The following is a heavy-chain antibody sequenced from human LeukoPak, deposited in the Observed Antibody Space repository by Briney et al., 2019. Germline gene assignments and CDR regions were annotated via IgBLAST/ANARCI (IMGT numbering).Heavy chain of an antibody. V-gene: IGHV3-23*01. CDR1: GFTFSSYA. J-gene: IGHJ4*02. CDR3: AKGGSGWSYYFDF. Sequence: GGSLRLSCAASGFTFSSYAMSWVRQAPGKGLEWVSAIRGSGGGTYYADSVKGRFTISRDNSKNSLYLQMNSLSTEDTALYYCAKGGSGWSYYFDFWGQGTLVTVSS. D-gene: IGHD6-19*01. CDR2: IRGSGGGT.